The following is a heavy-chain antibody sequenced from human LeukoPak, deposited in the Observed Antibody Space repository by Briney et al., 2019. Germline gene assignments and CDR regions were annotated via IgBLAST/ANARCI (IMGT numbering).Heavy chain of an antibody. Sequence: SETLSLTCAVYGGSFSGYYWSWIRQPPGKGLEWMGEINHSGSTNYNPSLKSRVTISVDTSKNQFSLKLSSVTAADTAVYYCARSADNSSSWYFYYYYYMDVWGKGTTVTVSS. J-gene: IGHJ6*03. CDR3: ARSADNSSSWYFYYYYYMDV. V-gene: IGHV4-34*01. CDR1: GGSFSGYY. D-gene: IGHD6-13*01. CDR2: INHSGST.